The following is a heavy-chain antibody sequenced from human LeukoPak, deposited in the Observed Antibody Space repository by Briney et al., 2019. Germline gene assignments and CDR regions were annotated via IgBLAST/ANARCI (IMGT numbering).Heavy chain of an antibody. J-gene: IGHJ4*02. CDR2: IIPILGIA. V-gene: IGHV1-69*04. CDR1: GGTFSSYA. Sequence: ASAKVSCKASGGTFSSYAISWVRQAPGQGLEWMGRIIPILGIANYAQKFQGRVTITADKSTSTAYMELSSLRSEDTAVYYCARVRSGYYGSGSYSDYWGQGTLVTVSS. D-gene: IGHD3-10*01. CDR3: ARVRSGYYGSGSYSDY.